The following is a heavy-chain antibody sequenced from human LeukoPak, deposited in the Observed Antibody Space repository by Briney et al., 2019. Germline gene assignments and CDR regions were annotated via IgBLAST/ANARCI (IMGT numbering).Heavy chain of an antibody. CDR2: IRYDGSNK. CDR1: GFTFSSYG. D-gene: IGHD2-8*01. J-gene: IGHJ6*03. CDR3: ANGYCTNGVCYPYYYYYMDV. Sequence: GGSLRLSCAASGFTFSSYGMHWVRQAPGKGLEWVAFIRYDGSNKYYADSVKGRFTISRDNSKNTLYLQMNSLRAEDTAVYYCANGYCTNGVCYPYYYYYMDVWGKGTTVTVSS. V-gene: IGHV3-30*02.